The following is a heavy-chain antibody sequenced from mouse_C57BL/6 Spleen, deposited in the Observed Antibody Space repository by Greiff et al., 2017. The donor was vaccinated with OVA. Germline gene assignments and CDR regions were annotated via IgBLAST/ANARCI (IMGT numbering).Heavy chain of an antibody. J-gene: IGHJ4*01. CDR1: GYAFSSYW. Sequence: QVQLQQSGAELVKPGASVKISCKASGYAFSSYWMNWVKQRPGKGLEWIGQIYPGDGDTNYNGKFKGKATLTADKSSSTAYMQLSSLTSEDSAVYFCAMGDYYGSSLYAMDYWGQGTSVTVSS. D-gene: IGHD1-1*01. CDR3: AMGDYYGSSLYAMDY. CDR2: IYPGDGDT. V-gene: IGHV1-80*01.